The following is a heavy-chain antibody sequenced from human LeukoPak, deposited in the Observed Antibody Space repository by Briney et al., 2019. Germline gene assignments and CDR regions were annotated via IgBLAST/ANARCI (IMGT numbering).Heavy chain of an antibody. J-gene: IGHJ4*02. D-gene: IGHD3-3*01. V-gene: IGHV3-23*01. CDR3: AKDLPVLRFLEWLDSNPFDY. CDR2: ISGSGGST. Sequence: PGGSLRLSCAASGFTFSSYAMSWVRQAPGKGLEWVSAISGSGGSTYYADSVKGRFTISRDNSKNTLYLQMNSLRAEDTAVYYCAKDLPVLRFLEWLDSNPFDYWGQGTLVTVSS. CDR1: GFTFSSYA.